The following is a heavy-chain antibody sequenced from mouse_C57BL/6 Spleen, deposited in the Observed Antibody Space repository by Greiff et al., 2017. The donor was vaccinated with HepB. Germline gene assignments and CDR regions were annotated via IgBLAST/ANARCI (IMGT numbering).Heavy chain of an antibody. D-gene: IGHD2-1*01. CDR2: IYPGDGDT. V-gene: IGHV1-82*01. CDR1: GYAFSSSW. Sequence: VQLQQSGPELVKPGASVKISCKASGYAFSSSWMNWVKQRPGKGLEWIGRIYPGDGDTNYNGKFKGKATLTADKSSSTAYMQLSSLTSEDSAVYFCARSYYGNWNYFDYWGKGTTLTVSS. J-gene: IGHJ2*01. CDR3: ARSYYGNWNYFDY.